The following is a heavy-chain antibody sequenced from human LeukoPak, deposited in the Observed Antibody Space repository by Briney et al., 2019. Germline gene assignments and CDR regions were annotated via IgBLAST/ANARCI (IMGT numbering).Heavy chain of an antibody. CDR2: ISSTSNTI. J-gene: IGHJ4*02. CDR3: ARLGAGPIAIDY. Sequence: GGSLRLSCAASGFTFSDYSMNWVRQAPGKGLEWVSYISSTSNTIYYADSVKGRFTISRDNAKNSLYLQMNSLRAEDTAVYYCARLGAGPIAIDYWGQGTLVTVSS. CDR1: GFTFSDYS. D-gene: IGHD1-26*01. V-gene: IGHV3-48*04.